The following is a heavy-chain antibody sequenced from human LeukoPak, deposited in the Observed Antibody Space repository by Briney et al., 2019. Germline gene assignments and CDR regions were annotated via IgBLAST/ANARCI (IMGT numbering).Heavy chain of an antibody. CDR1: GYTFASYY. CDR3: VRQGGDP. Sequence: ASVKVSCKASGYTFASYYMHWVRQAPGQGLEWMGIINPSGGSTSYAQNFQGRVTITRDTSASTAYMELSSLRSEDTAVYYCVRQGGDPWGQGTLVTVSS. J-gene: IGHJ5*02. D-gene: IGHD3-16*01. CDR2: INPSGGST. V-gene: IGHV1-46*01.